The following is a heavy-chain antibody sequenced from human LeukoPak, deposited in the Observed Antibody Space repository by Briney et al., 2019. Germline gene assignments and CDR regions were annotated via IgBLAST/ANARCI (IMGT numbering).Heavy chain of an antibody. V-gene: IGHV3-30*04. CDR1: RFTFSNYA. CDR3: AKDLDIVVVPAAISLDY. Sequence: PGRSLRLSCAASRFTFSNYAMHWVRQAPGKGLEWVAVISYDGSNKYYADSVKGRFTISRDNSKNTLYLQMNSLRAEDTAVYYCAKDLDIVVVPAAISLDYWGQGTLVTVSS. CDR2: ISYDGSNK. D-gene: IGHD2-2*03. J-gene: IGHJ4*02.